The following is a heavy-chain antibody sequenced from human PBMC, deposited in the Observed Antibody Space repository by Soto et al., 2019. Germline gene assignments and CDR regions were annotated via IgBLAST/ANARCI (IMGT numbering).Heavy chain of an antibody. CDR1: GGTFSSYA. CDR2: IIPIFGTA. Sequence: GASVKVSCKASGGTFSSYAISWVRQAPGQGLEWVGGIIPIFGTANYAQKFQGRVTITADESTSTAYMELSSLRSEDTAVYYCARLLGDLINYYYYGMDVWGQGTTVTVSS. CDR3: ARLLGDLINYYYYGMDV. V-gene: IGHV1-69*13. J-gene: IGHJ6*02. D-gene: IGHD3-16*01.